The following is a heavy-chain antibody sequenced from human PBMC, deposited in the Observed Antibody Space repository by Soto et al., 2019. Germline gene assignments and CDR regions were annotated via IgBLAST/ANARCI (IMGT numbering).Heavy chain of an antibody. CDR3: ARQYYDFWSGSFVNNWFDP. V-gene: IGHV1-18*01. CDR1: GYTFTSYG. Sequence: ASVKVSCKASGYTFTSYGISWVRQAPGQGLERMGWISAYNGNTNYAQKLQGRVTMTTDTSTSTAYMELRSLRSDDTAVYYCARQYYDFWSGSFVNNWFDPWGQGTLVTVSS. D-gene: IGHD3-3*01. J-gene: IGHJ5*02. CDR2: ISAYNGNT.